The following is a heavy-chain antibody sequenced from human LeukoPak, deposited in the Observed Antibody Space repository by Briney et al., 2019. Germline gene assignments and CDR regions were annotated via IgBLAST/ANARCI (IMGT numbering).Heavy chain of an antibody. Sequence: GGSLRLSCAASGFTFSSYSMNWVRQAPGKGLEWVSSISSSSSYIYYADSVKGRFTISRDNAKNSLYLQMNSLRAEDTAVYYCARVAREREYYGMDVWGQGTTVTVSS. CDR2: ISSSSSYI. V-gene: IGHV3-21*01. J-gene: IGHJ6*02. CDR1: GFTFSSYS. CDR3: ARVAREREYYGMDV.